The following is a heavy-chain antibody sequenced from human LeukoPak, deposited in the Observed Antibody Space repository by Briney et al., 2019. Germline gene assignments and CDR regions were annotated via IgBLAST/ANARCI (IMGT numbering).Heavy chain of an antibody. CDR3: AREVVPAAIGY. V-gene: IGHV4-30-4*08. CDR2: IYYSGST. J-gene: IGHJ4*02. Sequence: SETLSLTCTVSGGSISSGDYYWSWIRQPPGKGLEWIGYIYYSGSTYYNPSLKSRVTISVDTSKNQFSLKLSSVTVADTAVYYCAREVVPAAIGYWGQGTLVTVSS. D-gene: IGHD2-2*01. CDR1: GGSISSGDYY.